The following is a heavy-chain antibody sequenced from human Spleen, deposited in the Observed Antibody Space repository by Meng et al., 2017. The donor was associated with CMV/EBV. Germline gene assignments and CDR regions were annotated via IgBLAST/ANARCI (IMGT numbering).Heavy chain of an antibody. CDR3: ARESGYGGTPGWFDS. CDR1: GFIFSDYT. J-gene: IGHJ5*01. V-gene: IGHV3-21*06. Sequence: GESLKISCAASGFIFSDYTMNWVRLAPGKGLEWVSSISDDGDYTYYADSVKGQFSISRDNAKNSLYLQMSRLRAEDTALYYCARESGYGGTPGWFDSWGQGTLVTVSS. CDR2: ISDDGDYT. D-gene: IGHD5-12*01.